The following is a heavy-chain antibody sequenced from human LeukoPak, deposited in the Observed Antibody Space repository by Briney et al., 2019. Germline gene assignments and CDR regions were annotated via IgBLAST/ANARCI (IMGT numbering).Heavy chain of an antibody. Sequence: SGTLSLTCAVSGGSSSSSNWWNWVRQPPGKGLGWIGEIDHSGRTNYNPSLKSRVTISVDKSKNQISLKLSSVTAADTAVYYCASKEYYYYYGMDVWGQGTTVTVSS. J-gene: IGHJ6*01. CDR3: ASKEYYYYYGMDV. CDR2: IDHSGRT. CDR1: GGSSSSSNW. V-gene: IGHV4-4*02.